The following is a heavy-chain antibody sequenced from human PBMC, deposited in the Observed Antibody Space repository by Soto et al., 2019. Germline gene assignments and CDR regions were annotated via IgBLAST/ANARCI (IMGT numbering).Heavy chain of an antibody. Sequence: QLQLQESGPGQVKPSETLSLTCTVSSGSINRGSYYWGWIRQPPGKGLEWIGTMYYSGTTYYNSSLKRRVTIFVDTSKNQFSLKLSSVTAADTAVYYCVRHSDSSGHIVDYWGQGTLVTVSA. CDR1: SGSINRGSYY. CDR3: VRHSDSSGHIVDY. CDR2: MYYSGTT. V-gene: IGHV4-39*01. D-gene: IGHD3-22*01. J-gene: IGHJ4*02.